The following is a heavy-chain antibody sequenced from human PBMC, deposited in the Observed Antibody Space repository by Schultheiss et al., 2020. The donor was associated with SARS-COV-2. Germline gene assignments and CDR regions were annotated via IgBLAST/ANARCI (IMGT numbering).Heavy chain of an antibody. D-gene: IGHD3-3*01. CDR1: GYTFTSYA. Sequence: ASVKVSCKASGYTFTSYAMHWVRQAPGQRLEWMGWISAYNGNTNYAQKLQGRVTMTTDTSTSTAYMELSSLRSEDTAVYYCARDRISVTLFGVVKDGMDVWGQGTTVTVSS. CDR2: ISAYNGNT. V-gene: IGHV1-18*01. CDR3: ARDRISVTLFGVVKDGMDV. J-gene: IGHJ6*02.